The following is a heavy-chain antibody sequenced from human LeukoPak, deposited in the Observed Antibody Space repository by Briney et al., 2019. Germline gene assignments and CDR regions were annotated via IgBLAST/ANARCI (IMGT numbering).Heavy chain of an antibody. Sequence: ASVKVSCKASGYTFTGYYMHWVRQATGQGLEWMGFMNPNSGNTGYAQKFQGRVTLTRNTSISTAYMELSSLTSEDTALYYCARVPRELGAYWGQGTLVTVSS. V-gene: IGHV1-8*02. CDR2: MNPNSGNT. D-gene: IGHD3-16*01. CDR3: ARVPRELGAY. J-gene: IGHJ4*02. CDR1: GYTFTGYY.